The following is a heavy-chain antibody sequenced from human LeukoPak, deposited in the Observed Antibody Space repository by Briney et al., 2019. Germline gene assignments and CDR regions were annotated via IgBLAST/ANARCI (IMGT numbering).Heavy chain of an antibody. D-gene: IGHD3-3*01. Sequence: AGGSLRLSCAASGFTFRSFAVSWVRQAPGKGLEWVANIKQDGSEKYYVDSVKGRFTISRDNAKNSLYLQMNSLRAEDTAVYYCARGGYYPRNTPLDYWGQGTLVTVSS. V-gene: IGHV3-7*04. CDR3: ARGGYYPRNTPLDY. CDR1: GFTFRSFA. CDR2: IKQDGSEK. J-gene: IGHJ4*02.